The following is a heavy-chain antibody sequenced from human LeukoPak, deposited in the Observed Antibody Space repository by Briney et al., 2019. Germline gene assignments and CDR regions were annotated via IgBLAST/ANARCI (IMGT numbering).Heavy chain of an antibody. CDR1: GSSFTNYW. D-gene: IGHD6-6*01. CDR3: ARRYYSSSYYLDY. CDR2: IYPGDAGT. V-gene: IGHV5-51*01. Sequence: GAALKISFKGSGSSFTNYWIGWGRPMPGKGVGGMGMIYPGDAGTRYSTSFQGQVTVSADNSISTAYLQWSSLKASDTAIYYCARRYYSSSYYLDYWGQGTLATVSS. J-gene: IGHJ4*02.